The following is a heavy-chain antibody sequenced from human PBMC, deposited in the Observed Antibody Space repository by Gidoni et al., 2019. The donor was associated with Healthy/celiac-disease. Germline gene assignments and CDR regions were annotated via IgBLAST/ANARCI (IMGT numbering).Heavy chain of an antibody. D-gene: IGHD2-15*01. CDR3: ARDGGYCSGGSCSFAVWVDY. Sequence: QVQLVESGGGVVQPGRSLRLSCAASGFTFSSYAMHWVRQAPGKGLEWVAVISYDGSNKYYADSVKGRFTISRDNSKNTLYLQMNSLRAEDTAVYYCARDGGYCSGGSCSFAVWVDYWGQGTLVTVSS. V-gene: IGHV3-30-3*01. CDR1: GFTFSSYA. CDR2: ISYDGSNK. J-gene: IGHJ4*02.